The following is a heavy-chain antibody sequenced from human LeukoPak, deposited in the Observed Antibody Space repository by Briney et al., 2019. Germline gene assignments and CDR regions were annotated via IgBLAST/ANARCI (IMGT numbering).Heavy chain of an antibody. CDR3: ARALHFEGFGPFDY. Sequence: PGGSLRLSCAASGLTFSSYGMHWVRQAPGEGLEWVAVIWYDGSNKYYADSVKGRFTISRDNSKNTLYLQMNSLRAEDTAVYYCARALHFEGFGPFDYWGQGTLVTVSS. CDR1: GLTFSSYG. CDR2: IWYDGSNK. J-gene: IGHJ4*02. V-gene: IGHV3-33*01. D-gene: IGHD3-16*01.